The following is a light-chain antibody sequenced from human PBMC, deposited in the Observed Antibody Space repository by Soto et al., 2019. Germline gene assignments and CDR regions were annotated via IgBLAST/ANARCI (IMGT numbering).Light chain of an antibody. CDR1: SGHSSYA. V-gene: IGLV4-69*01. Sequence: QLVLTQSPCASASLGASVKLTCTLSSGHSSYAIAWHQQQPEKGPRYFMKLNSDGSHSKGDGIPDRFSGSSSGAERYLTISSLQSEDEADYYCQTWGTGIQVFGTGTKLTVL. CDR3: QTWGTGIQV. J-gene: IGLJ1*01. CDR2: LNSDGSH.